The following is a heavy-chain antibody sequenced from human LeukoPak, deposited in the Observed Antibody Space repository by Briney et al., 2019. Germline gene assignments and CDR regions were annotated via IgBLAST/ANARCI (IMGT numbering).Heavy chain of an antibody. CDR3: AREGLDRGYFDY. CDR1: GFTFSSYD. V-gene: IGHV3-23*01. CDR2: ISGSGGTT. Sequence: GGSLRLSCAASGFTFSSYDMSWVRQAPGKGLEWVSTISGSGGTTNFADSVKGRFTISRENSKNTLYLQMNSLRAADTAVYYCAREGLDRGYFDYWGQGSLVTVSS. D-gene: IGHD1-14*01. J-gene: IGHJ4*02.